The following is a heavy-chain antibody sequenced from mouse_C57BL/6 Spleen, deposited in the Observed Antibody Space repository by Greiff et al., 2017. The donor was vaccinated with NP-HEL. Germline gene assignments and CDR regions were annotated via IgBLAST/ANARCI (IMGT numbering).Heavy chain of an antibody. CDR3: AREADYGDRYAMDY. V-gene: IGHV5-17*01. CDR2: ISSGSSTI. Sequence: EVNVVESGGGLVKPGGSLKLSCAASGFTFSDYGMHWVRQAPEKGLEWVAYISSGSSTIYYADTVKGRSTFSRDNAKNTLYLQMTSLRSEDTAMDYCAREADYGDRYAMDYWGQGTSVTVSS. J-gene: IGHJ4*01. D-gene: IGHD2-4*01. CDR1: GFTFSDYG.